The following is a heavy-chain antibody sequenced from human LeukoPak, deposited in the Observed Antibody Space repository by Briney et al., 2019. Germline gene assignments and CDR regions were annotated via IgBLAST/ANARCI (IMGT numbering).Heavy chain of an antibody. Sequence: ASETLSLTCTVSGGSISSYYWSWIRQPPGKGLEWIGYIYYSGSTNYNPSLKSRVTISVDTSRNQFPLKLSSVTAADTAVYYCAREMGRGIYDYWGQGTLVTVSS. J-gene: IGHJ4*02. CDR3: AREMGRGIYDY. CDR2: IYYSGST. V-gene: IGHV4-59*01. D-gene: IGHD5-12*01. CDR1: GGSISSYY.